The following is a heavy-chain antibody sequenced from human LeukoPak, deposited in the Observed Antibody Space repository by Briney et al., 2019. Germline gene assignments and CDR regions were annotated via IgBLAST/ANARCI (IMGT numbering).Heavy chain of an antibody. CDR3: AKLPRSSGLPSS. D-gene: IGHD3-22*01. CDR1: GFTFNNYW. V-gene: IGHV3-7*01. CDR2: IRYDGSEK. Sequence: GGSLRLSCEASGFTFNNYWMSWVRQAPGKGLEWVANIRYDGSEKYYVDSVKGRFTISRDNSKDTLFLQMNSLRAEDTALYYCAKLPRSSGLPSSWGQGTLVTVSS. J-gene: IGHJ5*02.